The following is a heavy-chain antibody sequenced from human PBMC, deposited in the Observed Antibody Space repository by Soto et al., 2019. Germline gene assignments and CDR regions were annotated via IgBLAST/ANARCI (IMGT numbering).Heavy chain of an antibody. J-gene: IGHJ5*02. V-gene: IGHV1-69*01. D-gene: IGHD6-13*01. CDR2: IVPLFGTS. CDR3: AKASGSSWYNWFDP. Sequence: QVQLVQSGAEVKKPGSSVKVSCKASGGNFTSYAISWVRQAPGQGLEFMGGIVPLFGTSTYADKFRGRVTVTADDSTSTVYMEMSSLRSEDTAVYYCAKASGSSWYNWFDPWGQGTLVTVST. CDR1: GGNFTSYA.